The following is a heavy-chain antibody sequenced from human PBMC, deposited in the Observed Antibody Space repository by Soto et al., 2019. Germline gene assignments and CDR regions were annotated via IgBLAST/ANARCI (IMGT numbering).Heavy chain of an antibody. CDR2: ISYDGSNK. J-gene: IGHJ5*02. CDR3: AKDTGVWNYYDSGADWFDP. D-gene: IGHD3-22*01. CDR1: GFTFSSYG. Sequence: QVQLVESGGGVVQPGRSLRLSCAASGFTFSSYGTHWVRQAPGKGLEWVAVISYDGSNKYYADSVKGRFTISRDNSKNTLYLQMNSLRAEDTAVYYCAKDTGVWNYYDSGADWFDPWGQGTLVTVSS. V-gene: IGHV3-30*18.